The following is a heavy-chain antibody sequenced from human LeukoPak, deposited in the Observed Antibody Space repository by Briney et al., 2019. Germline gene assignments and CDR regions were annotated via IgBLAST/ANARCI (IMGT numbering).Heavy chain of an antibody. J-gene: IGHJ6*02. CDR2: ISAYNGNT. D-gene: IGHD3-3*01. Sequence: ASVTVSCKASGYTFTSYGISWVRQAPGQGLEWMGWISAYNGNTNYAQKLQGRVTMTTDTSTSTAYMELRGLRSDDTAVYYCARGMYYDFWSGYCLRCPSPYYYGMDVWGQGTTVTVSS. CDR1: GYTFTSYG. CDR3: ARGMYYDFWSGYCLRCPSPYYYGMDV. V-gene: IGHV1-18*01.